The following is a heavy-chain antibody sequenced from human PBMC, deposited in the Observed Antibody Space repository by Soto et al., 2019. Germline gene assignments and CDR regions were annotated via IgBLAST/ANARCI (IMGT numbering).Heavy chain of an antibody. CDR1: GGSINSSDHF. V-gene: IGHV4-39*01. CDR3: ARQRVLSTNMFITSFDP. J-gene: IGHJ5*02. D-gene: IGHD3-10*02. CDR2: VYYTETT. Sequence: SETLSLSCSLSGGSINSSDHFWGWIRQTPGKGLEWIGSVYYTETTYYNPSLKSPVTISVETSRNTFSLKVNSVTAADTGIYYCARQRVLSTNMFITSFDPWGQGTLVTVSS.